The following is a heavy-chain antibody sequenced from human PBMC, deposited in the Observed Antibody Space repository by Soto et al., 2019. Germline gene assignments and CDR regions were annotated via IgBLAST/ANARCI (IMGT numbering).Heavy chain of an antibody. CDR2: IYYSGST. V-gene: IGHV4-39*02. D-gene: IGHD2-15*01. J-gene: IGHJ4*02. CDR3: ARDKSYCSGGSCYSLYDY. Sequence: SETLSLTCTVSGGSISSSSYYWGWIRQPPGKGLEWIGSIYYSGSTYYNPSLKSRVTISVDTSKNQFSLKLSSVTAADTAVYYCARDKSYCSGGSCYSLYDYWGQGTLVTVSS. CDR1: GGSISSSSYY.